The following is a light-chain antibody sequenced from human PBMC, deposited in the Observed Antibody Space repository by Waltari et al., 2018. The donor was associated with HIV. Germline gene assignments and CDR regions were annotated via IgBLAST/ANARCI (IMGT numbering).Light chain of an antibody. CDR3: NSRDSSGSHP. Sequence: SELTQDPAVSVALGQTVRSTCQGDSLRNYSARWYQQHPGQAPVVVIYGTNNRPSGIPERFSGSSSGNTASLTITGAQAEDEADYYCNSRDSSGSHPFGGGTKLTVL. CDR2: GTN. J-gene: IGLJ2*01. V-gene: IGLV3-19*01. CDR1: SLRNYS.